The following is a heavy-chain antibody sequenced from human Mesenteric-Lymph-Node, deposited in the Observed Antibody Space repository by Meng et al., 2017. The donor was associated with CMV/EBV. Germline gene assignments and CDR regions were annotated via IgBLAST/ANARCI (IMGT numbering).Heavy chain of an antibody. CDR2: IYYSGST. D-gene: IGHD3-22*01. CDR1: SISSGGYY. J-gene: IGHJ4*02. Sequence: SISSGGYYWSWIRQHPGKGLEWIGYIYYSGSTYYNPSLKSRVTISVDTSKNQFSLKLSSVTAADTAVYYCAREGYYDSSGYALDFDYWGQGTLVTVSS. V-gene: IGHV4-31*02. CDR3: AREGYYDSSGYALDFDY.